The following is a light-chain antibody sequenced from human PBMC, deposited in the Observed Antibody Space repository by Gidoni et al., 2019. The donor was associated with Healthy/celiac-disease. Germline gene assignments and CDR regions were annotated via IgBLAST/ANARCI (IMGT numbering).Light chain of an antibody. J-gene: IGKJ4*01. V-gene: IGKV1-33*01. Sequence: DIQMTQSPSSLSASVGDRVTITCQASQDISNYLNWYQQKPGKAPKLLIYDAPNLETGVPSRFSGSGSGTDFNFTISSLQPEDIATYYCQQYDNLLTFGGGTKVEIK. CDR3: QQYDNLLT. CDR2: DAP. CDR1: QDISNY.